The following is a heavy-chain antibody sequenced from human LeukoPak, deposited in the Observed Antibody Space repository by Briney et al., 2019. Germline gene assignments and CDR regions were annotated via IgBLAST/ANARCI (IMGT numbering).Heavy chain of an antibody. Sequence: GGSLRLSCAASGFTFSSYSMNWVRQALGKGLEWVSSISSSSSYIFYADSVKGRFTISRDNAKNSLYLQMNSLRAEDTAVYYCARGNDYGDNFDYWGQGTLVTVSS. CDR1: GFTFSSYS. D-gene: IGHD4-17*01. V-gene: IGHV3-21*01. J-gene: IGHJ4*02. CDR2: ISSSSSYI. CDR3: ARGNDYGDNFDY.